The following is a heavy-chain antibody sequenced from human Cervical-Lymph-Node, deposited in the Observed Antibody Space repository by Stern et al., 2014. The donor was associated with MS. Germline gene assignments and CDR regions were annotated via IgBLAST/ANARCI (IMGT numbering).Heavy chain of an antibody. J-gene: IGHJ4*02. D-gene: IGHD1-26*01. Sequence: QVQLVQYGAEVVKPGASVKVSCKASGDTVTNYAMHWVRQAPGQRLEWMGWLHPGNGNTKHSQKFQAQVTITRDTSASTAYMQLSSLGSEDTAVYYCARELVGTTLFDYWGQGTLVTVSS. V-gene: IGHV1-3*01. CDR1: GDTVTNYA. CDR3: ARELVGTTLFDY. CDR2: LHPGNGNT.